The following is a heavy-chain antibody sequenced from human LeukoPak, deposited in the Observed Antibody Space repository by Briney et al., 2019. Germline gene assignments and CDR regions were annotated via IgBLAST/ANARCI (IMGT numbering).Heavy chain of an antibody. CDR2: ICYDGSNK. CDR3: SIDSSGFDPPIES. J-gene: IGHJ4*02. D-gene: IGHD6-19*01. V-gene: IGHV3-33*01. CDR1: GFTFSSYG. Sequence: GGSLRLSCAASGFTFSSYGMNWVRQAPGKGLEWVAVICYDGSNKYYADSVKGRFTFFRDNSKNTLYLQMNSLRAEDTAVYYCSIDSSGFDPPIESWGQGTLVTVSS.